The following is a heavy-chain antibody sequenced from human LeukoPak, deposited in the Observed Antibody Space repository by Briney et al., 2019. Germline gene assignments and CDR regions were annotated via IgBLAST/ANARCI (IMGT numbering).Heavy chain of an antibody. J-gene: IGHJ4*02. D-gene: IGHD3-22*01. Sequence: PSETLSLTXTVSGGSISSYYWSWIRQTAGKGLEWIGRIYTSGSTNYNPSLKSRVIMSVDTSKNQFSLKLSSVTAADTAVYYCARGRADYFDSSGYYFDYWGQGTLVTVSS. V-gene: IGHV4-4*07. CDR1: GGSISSYY. CDR2: IYTSGST. CDR3: ARGRADYFDSSGYYFDY.